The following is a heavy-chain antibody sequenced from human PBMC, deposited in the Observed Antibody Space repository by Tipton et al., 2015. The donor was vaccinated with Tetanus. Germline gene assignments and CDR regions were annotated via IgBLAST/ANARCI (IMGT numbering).Heavy chain of an antibody. CDR1: GGSISSSSYY. Sequence: LSCTVSGGSISSSSYYWGWIRQPPGKGLEWIGSIYYSGSTYYNPSLKSRVTISVDTSKNQFSLKLSSVTAADTAVYYCARGLYDYVWGSYRRRPVGGPIDYWGQGTLVTVSS. CDR3: ARGLYDYVWGSYRRRPVGGPIDY. J-gene: IGHJ4*02. D-gene: IGHD3-16*02. V-gene: IGHV4-39*01. CDR2: IYYSGST.